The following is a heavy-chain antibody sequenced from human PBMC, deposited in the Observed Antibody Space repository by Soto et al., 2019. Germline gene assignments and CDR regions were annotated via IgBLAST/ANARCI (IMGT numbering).Heavy chain of an antibody. J-gene: IGHJ3*02. CDR3: ARGDYYDTSGPFSDAFDI. CDR2: IKPDGGEK. CDR1: GFTFNTYW. V-gene: IGHV3-7*04. Sequence: GGSLRLSCAASGFTFNTYWMSWVRQAPGKGLEWVANIKPDGGEKWYVDSVKGRFTISRDNAKNSLYLQMNSLRAEDTAVYFCARGDYYDTSGPFSDAFDIWGQGTMVTVSS. D-gene: IGHD3-22*01.